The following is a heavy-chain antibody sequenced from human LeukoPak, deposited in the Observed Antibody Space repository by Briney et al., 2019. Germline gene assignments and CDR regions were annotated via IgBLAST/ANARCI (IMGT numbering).Heavy chain of an antibody. V-gene: IGHV4-61*02. CDR2: IYTSGST. J-gene: IGHJ6*03. Sequence: PSQTLSLTCTVSGGSISSGSYYWSWIRQPAGKGLEWIGRIYTSGSTNYNPSLKSRVTISVDTSKNQFSLKLSSVTAADTAVYYCARSQITMVRYYYYMDVWGKGTTVTISS. CDR1: GGSISSGSYY. D-gene: IGHD3-10*01. CDR3: ARSQITMVRYYYYMDV.